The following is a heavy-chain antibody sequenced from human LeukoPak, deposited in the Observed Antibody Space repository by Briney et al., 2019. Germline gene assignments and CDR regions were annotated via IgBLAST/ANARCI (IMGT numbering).Heavy chain of an antibody. CDR1: GYTFTNYG. CDR2: INTNTGNP. D-gene: IGHD1-26*01. Sequence: GASVKVSCKASGYTFTNYGIHWVRQAPGQGLEWMGWINTNTGNPTYAQGFTGRFDFSLDTSVSTAYLQITSLKAEDTAVYYCVRGPYGSYWWGQGTLVTVSS. V-gene: IGHV7-4-1*02. CDR3: VRGPYGSYW. J-gene: IGHJ4*02.